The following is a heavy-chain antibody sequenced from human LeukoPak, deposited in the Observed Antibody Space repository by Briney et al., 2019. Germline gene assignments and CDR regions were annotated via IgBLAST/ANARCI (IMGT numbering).Heavy chain of an antibody. CDR3: GRDGNCSGGSCYAGKYYYYMDV. J-gene: IGHJ6*03. V-gene: IGHV4-4*07. CDR1: GGSISSHY. CDR2: IYTSGSS. D-gene: IGHD2-15*01. Sequence: SETLSLTCTVSGGSISSHYWSWIRQPAGKGLEWIGRIYTSGSSNNNPSLRSRVTMSVDTSKNQFSLKLSSVTAADTAVYYCGRDGNCSGGSCYAGKYYYYMDVWGKGTTVTASS.